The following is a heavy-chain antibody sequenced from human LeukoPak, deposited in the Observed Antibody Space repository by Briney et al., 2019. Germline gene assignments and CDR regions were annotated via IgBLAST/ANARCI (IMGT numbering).Heavy chain of an antibody. CDR2: IKQDGSEK. J-gene: IGHJ4*02. CDR3: VRQYYYGSGSYLWAPDY. V-gene: IGHV3-7*01. CDR1: KFTFNNYG. D-gene: IGHD3-10*01. Sequence: PGGSLRLSCAASKFTFNNYGMSWVRQAPGKGLEWVANIKQDGSEKYYVDSVKGRFTISRDNAKNSLYLQMNSLRAEDTAVYHCVRQYYYGSGSYLWAPDYWGQGTLVTVSS.